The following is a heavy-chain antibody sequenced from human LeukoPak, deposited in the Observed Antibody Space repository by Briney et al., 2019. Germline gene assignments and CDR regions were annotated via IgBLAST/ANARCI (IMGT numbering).Heavy chain of an antibody. V-gene: IGHV3-23*01. CDR2: ISGSGGST. CDR3: AKDSGSLDSSQYFDY. D-gene: IGHD3-22*01. J-gene: IGHJ4*02. CDR1: GFTFSSYA. Sequence: GGSLRLSCTASGFTFSSYAMSWVRQAPGKGLKWGSGISGSGGSTYYADSVKGRFTISRDNSKNTLYLQMNSLRAEDTAVYYCAKDSGSLDSSQYFDYWGQGTLVTVSS.